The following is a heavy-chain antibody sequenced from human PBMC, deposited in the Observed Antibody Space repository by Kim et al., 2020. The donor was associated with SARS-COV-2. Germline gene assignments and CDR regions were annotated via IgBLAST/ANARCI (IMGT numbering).Heavy chain of an antibody. CDR3: ARALGGNYYYGMDV. D-gene: IGHD1-26*01. CDR2: ISYDGSNK. CDR1: GFIFSSYA. V-gene: IGHV3-30*04. J-gene: IGHJ6*02. Sequence: GGSLRLSCAASGFIFSSYAMHWVRQAPGKGLEWVAVISYDGSNKYYADSVKGRFTISRDNSKNTLYLQMNSLRAEDTAVYYCARALGGNYYYGMDVWGQGTTVTVSS.